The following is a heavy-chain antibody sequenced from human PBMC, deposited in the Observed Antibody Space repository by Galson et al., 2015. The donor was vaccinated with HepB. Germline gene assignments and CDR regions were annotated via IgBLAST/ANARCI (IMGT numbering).Heavy chain of an antibody. CDR3: ARAVDSSGWYSDFDY. D-gene: IGHD6-19*01. CDR1: GYTFTGYY. Sequence: SVKVSCKASGYTFTGYYMHWVRQAPGQGLEWMGWINPNSGGTNYAQKFQGRVTMTRDTSISTAYMELSRLRSDDTAVYYCARAVDSSGWYSDFDYWGQGTLVTVSS. CDR2: INPNSGGT. V-gene: IGHV1-2*02. J-gene: IGHJ4*02.